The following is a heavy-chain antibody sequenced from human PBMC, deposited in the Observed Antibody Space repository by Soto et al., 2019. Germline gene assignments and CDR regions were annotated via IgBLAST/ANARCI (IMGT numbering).Heavy chain of an antibody. D-gene: IGHD1-1*01. V-gene: IGHV5-51*01. CDR3: ARGNRYDYSDY. Sequence: PGESLKISCKGSGYTFTSYWIGWVRQMPGKGLEWMGIIYPGDLDIRYSPSFQGQATISADKSISTAYLQWSSLKASDTAMYYCARGNRYDYSDYWGQGTLVTVSS. CDR1: GYTFTSYW. CDR2: IYPGDLDI. J-gene: IGHJ4*02.